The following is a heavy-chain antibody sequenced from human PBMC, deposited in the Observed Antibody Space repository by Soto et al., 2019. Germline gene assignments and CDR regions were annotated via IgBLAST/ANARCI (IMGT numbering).Heavy chain of an antibody. CDR3: ASEPIQQLILFDY. J-gene: IGHJ4*02. V-gene: IGHV4-30-4*01. Sequence: PSETLSLTCTVSGGSISSGDYYWSWIRQPPGKGLEWIGYIYYSGSTYYNPSLKSRVTISVDTSKNQFSLKLSSVTAADTAVYYCASEPIQQLILFDYWGPGTLVTASS. CDR1: GGSISSGDYY. D-gene: IGHD6-13*01. CDR2: IYYSGST.